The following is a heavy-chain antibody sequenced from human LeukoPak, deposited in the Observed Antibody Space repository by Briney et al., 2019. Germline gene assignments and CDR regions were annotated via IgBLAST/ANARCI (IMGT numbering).Heavy chain of an antibody. CDR1: GFTFSGYW. V-gene: IGHV3-74*01. J-gene: IGHJ2*01. CDR3: ARDTGWYFDL. D-gene: IGHD4-17*01. Sequence: GGSLRPSCAASGFTFSGYWMHWVRQVPGKGLVWVSRITGDGSSTTYADSVKGRFTISRDNAKNTVFLQMISLRAEDTAVYYCARDTGWYFDLWGRGTLVTVSS. CDR2: ITGDGSST.